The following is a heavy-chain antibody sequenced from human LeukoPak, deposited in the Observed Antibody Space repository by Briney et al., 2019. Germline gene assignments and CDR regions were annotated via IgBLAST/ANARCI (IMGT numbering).Heavy chain of an antibody. D-gene: IGHD2-8*01. Sequence: WGSLRLSYAASGFTFSSYWMHWVRQAPGKGLVWVSRINSDGSSTSYADAVKGRFTISRDNAKNTAYLQMNSLRAEDTAVYYCARVQGHPPNGLDIWGQGTMVTVSS. CDR2: INSDGSST. CDR3: ARVQGHPPNGLDI. J-gene: IGHJ3*02. CDR1: GFTFSSYW. V-gene: IGHV3-74*01.